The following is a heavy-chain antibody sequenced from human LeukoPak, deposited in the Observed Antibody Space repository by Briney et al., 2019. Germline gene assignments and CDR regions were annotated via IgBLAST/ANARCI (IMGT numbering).Heavy chain of an antibody. CDR1: GGSISSYY. J-gene: IGHJ4*02. CDR2: IYYSGST. D-gene: IGHD4-17*01. CDR3: ARAYGDYHDY. Sequence: SETLSLTCTVSGGSISSYYWSWIRQPPGKGLEWIGYIYYSGSTNYNPSLKSRVAISVDTSKNQFSLKLSSVTAADTAVYYCARAYGDYHDYWGQGTLVTVSS. V-gene: IGHV4-59*01.